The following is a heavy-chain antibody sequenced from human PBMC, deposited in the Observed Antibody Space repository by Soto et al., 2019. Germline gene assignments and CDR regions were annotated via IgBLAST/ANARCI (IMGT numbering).Heavy chain of an antibody. CDR1: GVSITSYF. CDR2: IGFCGAS. V-gene: IGHV4-59*01. CDR3: ARARRDGYKRYFDV. J-gene: IGHJ4*02. D-gene: IGHD5-12*01. Sequence: WENLSLTCTVSGVSITSYFWSCIRETQGKGLDWIGSIGFCGASDRNPSLTGRAALSVDTSKNHLSLTLNSVTAPDTAVYFFARARRDGYKRYFDVWGQGNNVTVAS.